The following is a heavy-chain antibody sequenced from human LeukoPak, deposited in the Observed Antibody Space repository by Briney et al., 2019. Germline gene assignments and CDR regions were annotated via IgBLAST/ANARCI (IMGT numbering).Heavy chain of an antibody. CDR1: GFTFSTYG. CDR3: AKRVDYSSPGGYFDY. D-gene: IGHD2-2*01. Sequence: PGGSLRLSCAASGFTFSTYGMSWVRQAPGKGLEWVSSITDNGGSTYYADSVKGRFTISRDNSRNMLYLQIDSLRVEDTAVYYRAKRVDYSSPGGYFDYWGQGTLVTVSS. V-gene: IGHV3-23*01. J-gene: IGHJ4*02. CDR2: ITDNGGST.